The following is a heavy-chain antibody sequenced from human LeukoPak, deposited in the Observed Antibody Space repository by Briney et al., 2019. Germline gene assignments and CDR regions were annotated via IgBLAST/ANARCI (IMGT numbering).Heavy chain of an antibody. J-gene: IGHJ5*02. D-gene: IGHD2-15*01. CDR3: ARCVVVVAATLSWFDP. CDR1: GGSISSSSYY. Sequence: SETLSLTCTVSGGSISSSSYYWGWIRQPPGKGLEWIGSIYYSGSTYYNPSLKSRVTISVDTSKNQFSLKLSSVTAADTAVYYCARCVVVVAATLSWFDPWGQGTLVTVSS. CDR2: IYYSGST. V-gene: IGHV4-39*01.